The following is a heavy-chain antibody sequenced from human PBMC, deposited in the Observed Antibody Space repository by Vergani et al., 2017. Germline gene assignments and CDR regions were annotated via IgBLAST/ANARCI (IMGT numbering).Heavy chain of an antibody. CDR1: GFTFSSYA. CDR2: ISYDGSNK. Sequence: QVQLVESGGGVVQPGRSLRLSCAASGFTFSSYAMHWVRQAPGKGLEWVAVISYDGSNKYYADSVKGRFTISRDNSKNTLYLQMNSLRAEDTAVYYCASESTVTIWDYGGFDYWGQGTLVTVSS. J-gene: IGHJ4*02. CDR3: ASESTVTIWDYGGFDY. V-gene: IGHV3-30-3*01. D-gene: IGHD4-17*01.